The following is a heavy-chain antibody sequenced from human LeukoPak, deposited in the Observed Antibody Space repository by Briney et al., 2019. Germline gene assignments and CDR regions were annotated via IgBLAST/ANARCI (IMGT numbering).Heavy chain of an antibody. CDR2: IYYSGST. D-gene: IGHD6-13*01. CDR3: ARMTSSSSWYGVDS. Sequence: SETLSLTCTVSGGYISSYYWSWIRQPPGKGLEWIGYIYYSGSTDYNPPLKSRVTISVDTSKNQFSLKLNSVTAADTAVYFCARMTSSSSWYGVDSWGLGVLVTVSS. CDR1: GGYISSYY. J-gene: IGHJ5*01. V-gene: IGHV4-59*01.